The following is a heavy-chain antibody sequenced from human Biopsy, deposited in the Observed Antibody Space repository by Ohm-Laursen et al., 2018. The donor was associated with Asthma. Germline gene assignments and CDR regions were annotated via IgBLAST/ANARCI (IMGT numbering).Heavy chain of an antibody. CDR3: AKDVVWFRELGGMDV. CDR2: ISYDGSKR. Sequence: SLRLSCAASGFTFSTYAMHWVRQAPGKGLERGALISYDGSKRHSADSVRGRFTISRDNSKNTLYLQMNSLRAGDTAVYYCAKDVVWFRELGGMDVWGQGTTVTVSS. V-gene: IGHV3-30*18. J-gene: IGHJ6*02. CDR1: GFTFSTYA. D-gene: IGHD3-10*01.